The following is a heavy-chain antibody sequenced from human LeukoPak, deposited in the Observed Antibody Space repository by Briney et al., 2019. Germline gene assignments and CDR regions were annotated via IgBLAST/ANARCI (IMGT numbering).Heavy chain of an antibody. CDR2: IYMGGTT. CDR3: ARVGDEVAYTRGYLDH. D-gene: IGHD3-16*01. J-gene: IGHJ4*02. Sequence: SGGSLRLSCAASGFTVSSHDMSWVRQAPGKGLEWVSVIYMGGTTYYADSVKGRFTISRHSSKNTLYLQMNSLRVEDTAVYYCARVGDEVAYTRGYLDHWGQGTLVTVSS. V-gene: IGHV3-53*04. CDR1: GFTVSSHD.